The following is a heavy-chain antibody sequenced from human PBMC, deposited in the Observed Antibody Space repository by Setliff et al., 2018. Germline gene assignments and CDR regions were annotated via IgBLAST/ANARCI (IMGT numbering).Heavy chain of an antibody. J-gene: IGHJ4*02. CDR1: GESFDNHY. CDR3: ARAPRYFDPTGSYFDY. CDR2: INHRGFT. V-gene: IGHV4-34*01. D-gene: IGHD3-9*01. Sequence: KTSETLSLTCAVYGESFDNHYWTWIRQPPGERLEWIGEINHRGFTDYKPSLKSRLTMSVDTSRNQFSLNLGSVTAADTGVYYCARAPRYFDPTGSYFDYWGQGTLVTVSS.